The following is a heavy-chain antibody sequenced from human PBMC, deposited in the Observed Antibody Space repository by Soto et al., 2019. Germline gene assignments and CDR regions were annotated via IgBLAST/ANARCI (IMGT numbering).Heavy chain of an antibody. J-gene: IGHJ4*02. Sequence: EVQLVESGGGLVQPGGSLRLSCAASGFTFSSYSMNWVRQAPGKGLEWVSYISSSSSTIYYADSVKGRFTISRDNAKNSLYLQMNSLRAEDTAVYYCARVSWFRELLYDYWGQGTLVTVSS. CDR3: ARVSWFRELLYDY. CDR1: GFTFSSYS. V-gene: IGHV3-48*01. CDR2: ISSSSSTI. D-gene: IGHD3-10*01.